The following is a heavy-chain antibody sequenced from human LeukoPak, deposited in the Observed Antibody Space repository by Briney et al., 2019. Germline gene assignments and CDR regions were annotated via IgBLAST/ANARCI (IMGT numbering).Heavy chain of an antibody. Sequence: ASVTLPCKSSGHTLNNHFIHWVRQPPGQGLEWMGMINPRDGSTRTLQRFQSRLTITRNTSTSTLYMGLSSLRSEDTATYFCARGADQEFDFWGQGTLVTVSS. CDR3: ARGADQEFDF. CDR1: GHTLNNHF. CDR2: INPRDGST. J-gene: IGHJ4*02. V-gene: IGHV1-46*02.